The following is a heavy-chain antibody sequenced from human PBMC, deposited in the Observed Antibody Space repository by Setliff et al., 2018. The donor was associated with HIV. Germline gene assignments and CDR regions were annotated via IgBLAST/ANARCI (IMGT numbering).Heavy chain of an antibody. CDR3: ARHAVVGATPYYFDY. J-gene: IGHJ4*02. D-gene: IGHD1-26*01. Sequence: SETLSLTCTVSGGSMSAYYWGWIRQPPGKGLEWIGSIYDSGSTHYNPSLKSRVTISVDTSKTQFSLKLSSVTAADTAIYYCARHAVVGATPYYFDYWGQGTLVTVSS. V-gene: IGHV4-39*01. CDR2: IYDSGST. CDR1: GGSMSAYY.